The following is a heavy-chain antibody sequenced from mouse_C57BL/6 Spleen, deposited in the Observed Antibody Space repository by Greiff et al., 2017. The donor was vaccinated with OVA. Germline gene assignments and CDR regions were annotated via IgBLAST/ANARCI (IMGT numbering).Heavy chain of an antibody. Sequence: EVQLQQSGPELVKPGASVKISCKASGYSFTGYYMNWVKQSPEQSLEWIGEINPSTGGTTYNQKFKAKATLTVDKSSSTAYMQLKSLTSEDSAVYYCARDDGYSDYWGQGTTLTVSS. CDR3: ARDDGYSDY. J-gene: IGHJ2*01. D-gene: IGHD2-3*01. V-gene: IGHV1-42*01. CDR1: GYSFTGYY. CDR2: INPSTGGT.